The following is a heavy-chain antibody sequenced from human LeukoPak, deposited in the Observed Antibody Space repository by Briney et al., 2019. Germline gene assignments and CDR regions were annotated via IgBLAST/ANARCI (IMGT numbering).Heavy chain of an antibody. V-gene: IGHV1-46*01. Sequence: ASVKVSCKASGYTFTSYYIHWVRQAPGQGLEWMGIINPSGGSTTYAQKFQGRVTMTRDMSTRTLYMGPSSLRSEDTAFYYCARVGDYSPRGWFDPWGQGTLVTVSS. CDR1: GYTFTSYY. CDR2: INPSGGST. D-gene: IGHD4-11*01. J-gene: IGHJ5*02. CDR3: ARVGDYSPRGWFDP.